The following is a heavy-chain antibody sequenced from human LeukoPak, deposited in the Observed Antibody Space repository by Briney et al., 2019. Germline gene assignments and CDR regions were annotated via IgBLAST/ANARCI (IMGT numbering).Heavy chain of an antibody. CDR3: AKGGDYGSGSYLFDY. CDR1: GGSISSYY. CDR2: IYTSGST. Sequence: SETLSLTRTVSGGSISSYYWSWIRQPAGKGLEWIGRIYTSGSTNYNPSLKSRVTMSVDTSKDQFSLKLSSVTAADTAVYYCAKGGDYGSGSYLFDYWGQGTLVTVSS. V-gene: IGHV4-4*07. D-gene: IGHD3-10*01. J-gene: IGHJ4*02.